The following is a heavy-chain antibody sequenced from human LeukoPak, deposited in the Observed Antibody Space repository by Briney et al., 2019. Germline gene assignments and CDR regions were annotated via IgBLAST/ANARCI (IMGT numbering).Heavy chain of an antibody. CDR3: ARRPRDSSGYYLGAFHA. CDR1: GFTFGSYA. D-gene: IGHD3-22*01. CDR2: IGASGADA. J-gene: IGHJ3*01. V-gene: IGHV3-23*01. Sequence: GGSLRLSCEASGFTFGSYAMTWVRQAPGKGLDWVSVIGASGADAYYADSVKGRFTISRDNAKNTLYLHMSSLRAEDTAVYFCARRPRDSSGYYLGAFHAWGQGTTVTVSS.